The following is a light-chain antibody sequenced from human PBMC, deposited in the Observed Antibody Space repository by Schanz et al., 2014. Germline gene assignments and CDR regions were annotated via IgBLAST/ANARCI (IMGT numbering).Light chain of an antibody. CDR3: CSYAGSYTLV. J-gene: IGLJ2*01. Sequence: QSVLTQPPSASGSPGQSVTISCTGTSSDVGGYNYVSWYQHHPGKAPKLMIYEVAKRPSGVSDRFSGSKSGNTASLTISGLQAEDEADYYCCSYAGSYTLVFGGGTKLTVL. CDR2: EVA. V-gene: IGLV2-8*01. CDR1: SSDVGGYNY.